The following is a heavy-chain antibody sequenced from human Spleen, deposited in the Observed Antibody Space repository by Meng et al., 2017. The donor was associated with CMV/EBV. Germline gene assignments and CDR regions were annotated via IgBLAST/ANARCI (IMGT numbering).Heavy chain of an antibody. D-gene: IGHD3-3*01. CDR3: ARGSGAYYYYGMDV. CDR1: GGSFSGYY. CDR2: INHSGST. J-gene: IGHJ6*02. V-gene: IGHV4-34*01. Sequence: GSLRLSCAVYGGSFSGYYWSWIRQPPGKGLEWIGEINHSGSTNYNPSLKSRVTISVDTSKNQFSLKLSSVTAADTAVYYCARGSGAYYYYGMDVWGQGTTVTVSS.